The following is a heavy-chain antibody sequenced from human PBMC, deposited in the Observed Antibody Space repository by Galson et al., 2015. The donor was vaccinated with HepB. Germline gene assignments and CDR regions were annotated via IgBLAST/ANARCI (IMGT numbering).Heavy chain of an antibody. CDR1: GFAFTSYT. D-gene: IGHD5-18*01. Sequence: SLRLSCAASGFAFTSYTFNWVRQAPGKGLEWVSSISSRSNSIDYADSVKGRFTISRHNAKSSLYLQMNSLRVEDTAVYYCARVLYSYERGNYYGLDVWGQGTTVTVSS. CDR3: ARVLYSYERGNYYGLDV. J-gene: IGHJ6*02. CDR2: ISSRSNSI. V-gene: IGHV3-21*01.